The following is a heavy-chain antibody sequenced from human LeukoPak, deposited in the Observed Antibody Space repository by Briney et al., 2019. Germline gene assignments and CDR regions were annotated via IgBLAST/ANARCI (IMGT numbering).Heavy chain of an antibody. V-gene: IGHV1-18*01. CDR3: ARGLVPISYYYGSGSYTWFDP. J-gene: IGHJ5*02. CDR1: GYTFTSYG. CDR2: ISAYNGNT. D-gene: IGHD3-10*01. Sequence: ASVKVSCKASGYTFTSYGISWVRQAPGQGLEWMGWISAYNGNTNYAQKLQGRVTMTTDTSTSTAYMELRSLRSDDTAVYYCARGLVPISYYYGSGSYTWFDPWGQGTLVTVSS.